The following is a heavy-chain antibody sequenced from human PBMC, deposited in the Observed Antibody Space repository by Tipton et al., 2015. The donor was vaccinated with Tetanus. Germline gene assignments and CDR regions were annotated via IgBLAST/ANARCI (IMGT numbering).Heavy chain of an antibody. Sequence: VQLVQSGAEVKKAGESLKISCKGSGYSFSGYWIGWVRQMPGKGLEWMAIIYPDGFEPRYSPPFQGHVTISVDKSINTAYLQWDSLKASDTAIYYCARHPDFWSGYYFYLWGQGTLVNVSS. D-gene: IGHD3-3*01. J-gene: IGHJ4*02. CDR3: ARHPDFWSGYYFYL. V-gene: IGHV5-51*01. CDR2: IYPDGFEP. CDR1: GYSFSGYW.